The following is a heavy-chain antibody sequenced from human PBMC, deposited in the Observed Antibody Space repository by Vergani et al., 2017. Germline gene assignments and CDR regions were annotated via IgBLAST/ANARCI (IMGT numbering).Heavy chain of an antibody. D-gene: IGHD5-18*01. J-gene: IGHJ6*03. CDR1: GGSISSSSYY. CDR3: ARVHTATYYYYMDV. CDR2: IYTSGST. Sequence: QLQLQESGPGLVKPSETLSLTCTVSGGSISSSSYYWSWIRQPAGKGLEWIGRIYTSGSTNYNPSLKSRVTMSVDTSKNQFSLKLSSVTAADTAVYYCARVHTATYYYYMDVWGKGTTVTVSS. V-gene: IGHV4-61*02.